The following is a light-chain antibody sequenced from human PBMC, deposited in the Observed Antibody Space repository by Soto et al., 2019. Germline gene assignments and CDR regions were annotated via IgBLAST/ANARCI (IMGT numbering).Light chain of an antibody. CDR1: QSVSSSY. CDR2: GAS. J-gene: IGKJ5*01. Sequence: EIVLTQSPGTPSLSPGERATLSCRASQSVSSSYLAWYQQKPGQAPRLLIYGASSRATGIPDRFSGSGSGTDFTLTISRLEPEDFAVYYCQQYNNWPAITFGQGTRLEIK. CDR3: QQYNNWPAIT. V-gene: IGKV3-20*01.